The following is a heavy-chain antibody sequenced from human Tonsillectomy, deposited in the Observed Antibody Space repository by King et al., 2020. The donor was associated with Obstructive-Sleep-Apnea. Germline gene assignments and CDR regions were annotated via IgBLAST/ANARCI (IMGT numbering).Heavy chain of an antibody. CDR3: AKMPYPGATRGGNFDY. Sequence: VQLVESGGGLVQPGGSLRLSCAASGFTFSSYAMSWVRQAPGKGLEWVSAISGSGGSTYYAESVKGRFTISRDNSKNTLYLQMNSLRAEDTAVYYCAKMPYPGATRGGNFDYWGQGTLVTVSS. CDR2: ISGSGGST. CDR1: GFTFSSYA. J-gene: IGHJ4*02. D-gene: IGHD1-26*01. V-gene: IGHV3-23*04.